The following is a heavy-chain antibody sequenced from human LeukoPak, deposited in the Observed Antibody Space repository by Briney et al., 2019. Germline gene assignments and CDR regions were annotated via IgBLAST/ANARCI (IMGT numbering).Heavy chain of an antibody. V-gene: IGHV2-5*02. CDR3: ARKAIAVAGTSISRFDY. Sequence: SGPTLVKPTQTLTLTCTFSGFSLSTSGVGVGWIRQPPGKALEWLALIYWDDDKRYSPSLKSRLTITKDTSKNQVVLTMTNMDPVDTATYYCARKAIAVAGTSISRFDYWGQGTLVTVSS. D-gene: IGHD6-19*01. CDR2: IYWDDDK. J-gene: IGHJ4*02. CDR1: GFSLSTSGVG.